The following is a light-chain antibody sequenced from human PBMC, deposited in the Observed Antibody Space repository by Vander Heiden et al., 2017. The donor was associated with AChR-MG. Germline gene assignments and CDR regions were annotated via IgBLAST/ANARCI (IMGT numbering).Light chain of an antibody. Sequence: QSALTQPASVSGSPGRSITIPCTGTSSDVGGYNYVSWYQQHPGKAPKLMIYDVSNRPSGVSNRFSGSKSGNTASLTISGLQAEDEADYYCSSYTSSSTLFGGGTKLTVL. CDR2: DVS. CDR1: SSDVGGYNY. J-gene: IGLJ2*01. V-gene: IGLV2-14*03. CDR3: SSYTSSSTL.